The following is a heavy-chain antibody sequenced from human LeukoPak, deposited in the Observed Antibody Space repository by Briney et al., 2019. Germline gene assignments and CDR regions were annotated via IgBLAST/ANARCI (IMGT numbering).Heavy chain of an antibody. CDR2: FDTGFGT. CDR1: GFTFSTAY. Sequence: GGSLRLSCAASGFTFSTAYLHWVRQAPGRGLEWVSAFDTGFGTNYPDSLRGRFTISRDNSKNTLFLQMNSLRAEDTAVYYCARSSGWWSLDYWGQGTLVTVSS. D-gene: IGHD6-19*01. V-gene: IGHV3-23*01. CDR3: ARSSGWWSLDY. J-gene: IGHJ4*02.